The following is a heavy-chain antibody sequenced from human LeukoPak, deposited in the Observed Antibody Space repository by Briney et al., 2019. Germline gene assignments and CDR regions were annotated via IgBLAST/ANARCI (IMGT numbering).Heavy chain of an antibody. CDR2: TFHTGKT. Sequence: SEPLSLTCSLSGHHFRNGGLYWGWMRQPPGKRPEWIGDTFHTGKTNYSPSLRSRATISLDTSKSQFSLRLTSMTAADTAVYYCARIFDSWGQGILVTVSS. CDR1: GHHFRNGGLY. V-gene: IGHV4-61*08. J-gene: IGHJ4*02. CDR3: ARIFDS.